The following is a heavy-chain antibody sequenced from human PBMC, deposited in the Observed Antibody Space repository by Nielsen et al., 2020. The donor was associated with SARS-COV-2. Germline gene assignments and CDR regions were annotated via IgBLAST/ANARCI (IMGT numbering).Heavy chain of an antibody. J-gene: IGHJ5*01. Sequence: WVRQAPGQGLEWLGWISPYNNNKNFAQRLQGRVTMTTDTSTSTAYMELRSLRSDDTALYYCARVPSDYDTLTGHYKGGWFDSWGQGTLVTVSS. CDR3: ARVPSDYDTLTGHYKGGWFDS. D-gene: IGHD3-9*01. V-gene: IGHV1-18*01. CDR2: ISPYNNNK.